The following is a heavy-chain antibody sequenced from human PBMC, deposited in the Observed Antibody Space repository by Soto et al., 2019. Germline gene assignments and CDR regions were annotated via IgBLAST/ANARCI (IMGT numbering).Heavy chain of an antibody. V-gene: IGHV4-34*01. Sequence: SETLSLTCAVFGGSFSGYFWNWIRQSPGKGLEWIGEIKYSVITNYNPSLQSRVTISIDMSKNQLSLRLTSVTAADTAVYYCARGRRSGSYYDYWGQGIQVTVSS. CDR3: ARGRRSGSYYDY. CDR2: IKYSVIT. J-gene: IGHJ4*02. D-gene: IGHD1-26*01. CDR1: GGSFSGYF.